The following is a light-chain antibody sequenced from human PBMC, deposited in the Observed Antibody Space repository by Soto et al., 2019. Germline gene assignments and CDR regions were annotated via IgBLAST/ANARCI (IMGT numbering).Light chain of an antibody. J-gene: IGKJ1*01. CDR2: RAS. CDR3: QPYNGWPWT. CDR1: QSVSSSY. Sequence: DIVLTQSPGTLSLSPGERYTLSCRASQSVSSSYLAWYQQKPGQAPKVLIYRASSRATGIPARFSGSGSGTEFTLTITGLQSEDFAVYYCQPYNGWPWTFGLGTQVDIK. V-gene: IGKV3-20*01.